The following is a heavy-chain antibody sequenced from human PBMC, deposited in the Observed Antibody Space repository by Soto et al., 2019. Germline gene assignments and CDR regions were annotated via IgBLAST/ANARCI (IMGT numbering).Heavy chain of an antibody. Sequence: EVQVLESGGGLVQTGGSLRLSCAASGFSSSRYAMNWVRQAPGKGLEWVSTISDSGASTWYADPVKGRFTISRDISRNTVNMQMNSLRAEDTAMYYCARRGGSGWGAFDVWGQGTMVTVSS. CDR3: ARRGGSGWGAFDV. D-gene: IGHD6-19*01. J-gene: IGHJ3*01. V-gene: IGHV3-23*01. CDR1: GFSSSRYA. CDR2: ISDSGAST.